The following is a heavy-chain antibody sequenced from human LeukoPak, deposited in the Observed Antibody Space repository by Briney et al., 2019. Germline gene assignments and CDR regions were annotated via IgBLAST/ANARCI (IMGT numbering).Heavy chain of an antibody. CDR1: GGSFSGYY. V-gene: IGHV4-34*01. J-gene: IGHJ4*02. CDR3: ARQTAVVTSDFDY. D-gene: IGHD4-23*01. Sequence: PSETLSLTCAVYGGSFSGYYWSWIRQPPGKGLEWIGEINHSGSTYYNPSLKSRVTISVDTPKNQFSLKLSSVTAADTAVYYCARQTAVVTSDFDYWGQGTLVTVSS. CDR2: INHSGST.